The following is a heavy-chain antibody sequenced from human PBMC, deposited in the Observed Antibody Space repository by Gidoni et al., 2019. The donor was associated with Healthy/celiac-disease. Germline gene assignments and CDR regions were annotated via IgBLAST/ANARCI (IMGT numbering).Heavy chain of an antibody. CDR1: GFTFSRYS. Sequence: EVQLVESGGGLVKPGGSLRLSCAVSGFTFSRYSMNWVRQAPGKGLEWVSSISISSSYIYYADSVKGRFTISRDNAKNSLYLQMNSLRAEDTAVYYCARDHITIFGVVYYYYGMDVWGKGTTVTVSS. V-gene: IGHV3-21*01. CDR3: ARDHITIFGVVYYYYGMDV. D-gene: IGHD3-3*01. CDR2: ISISSSYI. J-gene: IGHJ6*04.